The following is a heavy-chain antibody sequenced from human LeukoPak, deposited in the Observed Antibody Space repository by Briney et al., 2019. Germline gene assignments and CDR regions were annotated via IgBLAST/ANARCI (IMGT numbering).Heavy chain of an antibody. J-gene: IGHJ5*02. CDR1: GYTFTGYY. CDR3: AKDTSARVYYYDSSGYYYNWFDP. V-gene: IGHV1-2*02. CDR2: INPNSGGT. D-gene: IGHD3-22*01. Sequence: GASVKVSCKASGYTFTGYYMHRVRQAPGQGLEWMGWINPNSGGTNYAQKFQGRVTMTRDTSISTAYMELSRLRSDDTAGYYCAKDTSARVYYYDSSGYYYNWFDPWGQGTLVTVSS.